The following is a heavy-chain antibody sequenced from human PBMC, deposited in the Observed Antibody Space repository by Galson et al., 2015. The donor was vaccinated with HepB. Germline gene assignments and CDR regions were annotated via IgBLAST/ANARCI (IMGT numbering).Heavy chain of an antibody. CDR1: GYTFINYG. Sequence: SVKVSCKASGYTFINYGITWVRQAPGQGLEWMGWISSYNGNTKNAQKIQGRVTMTTDTSTSTAYMELRSLTSDDTAVYYCARDLSSSGWFDPWGQGTLVTVSS. CDR2: ISSYNGNT. D-gene: IGHD2-2*01. V-gene: IGHV1-18*01. J-gene: IGHJ5*02. CDR3: ARDLSSSGWFDP.